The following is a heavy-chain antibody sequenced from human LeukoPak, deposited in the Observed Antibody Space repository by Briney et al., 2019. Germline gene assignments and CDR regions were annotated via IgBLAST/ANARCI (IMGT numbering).Heavy chain of an antibody. D-gene: IGHD4-17*01. CDR2: IYYSGST. CDR1: GGSISSSSYY. Sequence: SETLSLTCTVSGGSISSSSYYWGWIRQPPGKGLEWIGSIYYSGSTYYNPSLKSRVTISVDTSKNQFSLKLSSVTAADTAVYYCARDRLNDYGDLNFWFDPWGQGTLVTVSS. J-gene: IGHJ5*02. V-gene: IGHV4-39*07. CDR3: ARDRLNDYGDLNFWFDP.